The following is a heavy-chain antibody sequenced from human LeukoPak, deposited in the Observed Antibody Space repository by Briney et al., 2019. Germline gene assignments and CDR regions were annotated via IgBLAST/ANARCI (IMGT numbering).Heavy chain of an antibody. V-gene: IGHV1-18*01. CDR1: GYTFTSHG. Sequence: ASVTVSCTASGYTFTSHGLSWARQAPGQGLEWMGWISIYSGNTNYAQKFQDRISMTTDTSTSTAYMELRSLKSDDTAVYYCARDPGGTWGFDYWGQGALVTVSS. CDR3: ARDPGGTWGFDY. CDR2: ISIYSGNT. D-gene: IGHD7-27*01. J-gene: IGHJ4*02.